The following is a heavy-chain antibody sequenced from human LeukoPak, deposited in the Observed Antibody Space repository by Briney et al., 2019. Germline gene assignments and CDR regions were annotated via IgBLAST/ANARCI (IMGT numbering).Heavy chain of an antibody. CDR2: INSDGSST. D-gene: IGHD4-11*01. Sequence: GGSLRLSCVASGFTFSRYWMHWVRQAPGKGLVWVSRINSDGSSTSYADSVKGRVTISRDNAKNTLYLQMNSLRAEDTAVYYCARGPVGMTTYAFDFWGQGTMVTVSS. CDR1: GFTFSRYW. CDR3: ARGPVGMTTYAFDF. V-gene: IGHV3-74*01. J-gene: IGHJ3*01.